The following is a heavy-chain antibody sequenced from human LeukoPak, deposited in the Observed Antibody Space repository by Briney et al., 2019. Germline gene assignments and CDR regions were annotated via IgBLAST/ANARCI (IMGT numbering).Heavy chain of an antibody. CDR3: ARKNAAAGAWWPAP. D-gene: IGHD6-13*01. J-gene: IGHJ5*02. CDR1: GGSISSYY. CDR2: IYYSGST. Sequence: SETLSPTCTVSGGSISSYYWSWIRQPPGKGLEWIGYIYYSGSTNYNPSLRSRVTISVDTSKNQLSLKLSSVTAADTAVYYCARKNAAAGAWWPAPGGQGTLVTVSS. V-gene: IGHV4-59*01.